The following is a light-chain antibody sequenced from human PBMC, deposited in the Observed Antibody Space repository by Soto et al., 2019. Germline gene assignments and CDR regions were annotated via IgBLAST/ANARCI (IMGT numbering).Light chain of an antibody. V-gene: IGKV3-15*01. Sequence: EIVMTQSPATLSVSPGERATLSCSASQSVSSNLAWYQQKPGQAPRLLIYDASSRATGIPARFSGSGSGTEFTLTISSLQSEDFAVYYCLHYNKWPQWTFGQGTKVDIK. CDR1: QSVSSN. CDR2: DAS. J-gene: IGKJ1*01. CDR3: LHYNKWPQWT.